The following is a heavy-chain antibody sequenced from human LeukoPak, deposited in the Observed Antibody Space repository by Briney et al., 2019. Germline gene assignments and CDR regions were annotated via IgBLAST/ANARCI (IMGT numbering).Heavy chain of an antibody. CDR2: IYYSGST. Sequence: PSETLSLTCTVSGGSISSYYWSWIRQPPGKGLEWIGNIYYSGSTNYNPSLKSRVTISVDTSKNQFSLKLSSVTAADTAVYYCARGNVLLWFGESPRAWFDPWGQGTLVTVSS. V-gene: IGHV4-59*01. J-gene: IGHJ5*02. CDR3: ARGNVLLWFGESPRAWFDP. D-gene: IGHD3-10*01. CDR1: GGSISSYY.